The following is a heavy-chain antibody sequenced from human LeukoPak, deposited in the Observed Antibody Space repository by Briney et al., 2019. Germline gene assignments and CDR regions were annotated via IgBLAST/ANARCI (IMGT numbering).Heavy chain of an antibody. J-gene: IGHJ4*02. D-gene: IGHD6-13*01. CDR2: ISDNSRYI. CDR3: ARVAEAAAFDS. Sequence: KSGGSLRLSCAASGFTFSSYSMTWVRQAPGKGLEWVSSISDNSRYIYYADSMRGRFTISRDNAKNSLYLQMNSLKPEDTAVYYCARVAEAAAFDSWGQGTLVTVSA. CDR1: GFTFSSYS. V-gene: IGHV3-21*06.